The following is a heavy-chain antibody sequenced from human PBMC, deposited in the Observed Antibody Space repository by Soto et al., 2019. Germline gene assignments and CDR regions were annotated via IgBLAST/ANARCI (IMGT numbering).Heavy chain of an antibody. Sequence: QVQLVESGGGVVQPGRSLRLSCAASGFTFSSYGMHWVRQAPGKGLEWVAVISYDGSNKYYADSVKGRFTISRDNSKNTLDLQMNSLRAEDTAVYYCAKEGYDSSWRYYYYDGMDVWGQGTTVTVSS. J-gene: IGHJ6*02. CDR1: GFTFSSYG. D-gene: IGHD6-13*01. CDR3: AKEGYDSSWRYYYYDGMDV. V-gene: IGHV3-30*18. CDR2: ISYDGSNK.